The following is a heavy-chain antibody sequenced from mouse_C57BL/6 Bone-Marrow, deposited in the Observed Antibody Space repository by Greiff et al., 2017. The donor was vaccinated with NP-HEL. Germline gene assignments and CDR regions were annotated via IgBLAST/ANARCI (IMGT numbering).Heavy chain of an antibody. J-gene: IGHJ1*03. Sequence: QVQLQQSGAELVGPGASVTLSCKASGYTFTDYEMHWVKQTPVHGLEWIGAIDPETGGTAYNQKFKGKAILTADKSSSTAYMELRSLTSEDSAVYYCTRMDGYYIYWYFDVWGTGTTVTVSS. V-gene: IGHV1-15*01. CDR3: TRMDGYYIYWYFDV. D-gene: IGHD2-3*01. CDR2: IDPETGGT. CDR1: GYTFTDYE.